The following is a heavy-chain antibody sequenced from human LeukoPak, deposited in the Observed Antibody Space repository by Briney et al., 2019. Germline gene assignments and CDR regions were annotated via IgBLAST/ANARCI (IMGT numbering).Heavy chain of an antibody. CDR1: GFTFSNYW. CDR2: IKQDEREK. CDR3: ARSTPSLDS. Sequence: GGALRRSCASSGFTFSNYWMTGVRQARGKGREWVANIKQDEREKYYLDSVKGGFTISRDNAKKSLFVQMDSLRAEDTAVYYCARSTPSLDSWGQGTLVTVSS. V-gene: IGHV3-7*01. D-gene: IGHD5/OR15-5a*01. J-gene: IGHJ4*02.